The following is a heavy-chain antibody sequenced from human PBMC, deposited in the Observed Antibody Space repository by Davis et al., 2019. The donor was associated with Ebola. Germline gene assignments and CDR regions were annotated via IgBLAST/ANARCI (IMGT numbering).Heavy chain of an antibody. CDR1: GGSVSSGSYY. CDR3: ARLHSTVTLDY. V-gene: IGHV4-61*01. J-gene: IGHJ4*02. Sequence: PSETLSLTCTVSGGSVSSGSYYWSWIRQPPGKGLEWIGYIYYSGSTNYNPSLKSRVTISVDTSKNQFSLKLSSVTAADTAVYYCARLHSTVTLDYWGQGTLVTVSS. CDR2: IYYSGST. D-gene: IGHD4-17*01.